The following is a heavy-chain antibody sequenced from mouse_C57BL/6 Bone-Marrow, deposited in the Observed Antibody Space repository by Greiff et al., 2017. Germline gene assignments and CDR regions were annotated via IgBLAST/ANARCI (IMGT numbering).Heavy chain of an antibody. CDR3: ARDLQDYYFDY. V-gene: IGHV5-4*01. CDR1: GFTFSSYA. J-gene: IGHJ2*01. Sequence: EVKLVESGGGLVKPGGSLKLSWAASGFTFSSYAMSWVRQTPEKRLEWVATISDGGSYTYYPDNVKGRFTISRDKAKNNLYLQMSHLKSEDTAMYYCARDLQDYYFDYWGQGTTLTVSS. CDR2: ISDGGSYT.